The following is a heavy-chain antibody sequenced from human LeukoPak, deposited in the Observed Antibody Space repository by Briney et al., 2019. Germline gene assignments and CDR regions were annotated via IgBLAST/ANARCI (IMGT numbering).Heavy chain of an antibody. D-gene: IGHD3-10*01. CDR3: ARDRGWAWFDP. Sequence: SETLSLTCAVSGGSISSGGHSWSWIRQPPGKGLEWIGYIYHSGSTYYNPSLKSRVTISVDRSKNQFSLKLSSVTAADTAVYYCARDRGWAWFDPWGQGTLVTVSS. CDR2: IYHSGST. V-gene: IGHV4-30-2*01. J-gene: IGHJ5*02. CDR1: GGSISSGGHS.